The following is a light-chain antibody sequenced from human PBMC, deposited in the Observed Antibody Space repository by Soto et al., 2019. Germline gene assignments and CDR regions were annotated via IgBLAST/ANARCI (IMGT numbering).Light chain of an antibody. J-gene: IGKJ4*01. Sequence: EIVLTHSPATLSLSPGERATLSCRASQSVSSYLAWYQQKPGQAPRLLIYDASSRATGIPARFSGSGSGTDFTLTISSLEPVDFAVYYCQQRSNWPLTFGGGTKVEIK. CDR3: QQRSNWPLT. CDR1: QSVSSY. V-gene: IGKV3-11*01. CDR2: DAS.